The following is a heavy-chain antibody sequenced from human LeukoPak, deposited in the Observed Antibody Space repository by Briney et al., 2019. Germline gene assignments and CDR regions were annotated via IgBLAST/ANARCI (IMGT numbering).Heavy chain of an antibody. CDR2: IIPILVIA. CDR3: ARAIPLPYSAY. V-gene: IGHV1-69*04. D-gene: IGHD2-15*01. CDR1: GGTFSSYS. Sequence: SVKVSCKASGGTFSSYSISWVRQAPGQGLEWMGRIIPILVIANYAQMFQGRVTITAAKSTTPAYMELSRPRSEDTAVYYCARAIPLPYSAYWGQGTLVTLSS. J-gene: IGHJ4*02.